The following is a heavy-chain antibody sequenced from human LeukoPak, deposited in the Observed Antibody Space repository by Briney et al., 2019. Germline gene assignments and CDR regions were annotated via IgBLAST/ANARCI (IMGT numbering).Heavy chain of an antibody. CDR1: GGSISSYY. D-gene: IGHD1-20*01. CDR2: AYYSGST. Sequence: SETLSLTCTVSGGSISSYYWSWVRQPPGKGLEWIGYAYYSGSTNYNPSLKSRVTISVDTSKNQFSLRLSSATAAGTAVYYCARHHNWNYDYWGQGTLVTVSS. CDR3: ARHHNWNYDY. V-gene: IGHV4-59*08. J-gene: IGHJ4*02.